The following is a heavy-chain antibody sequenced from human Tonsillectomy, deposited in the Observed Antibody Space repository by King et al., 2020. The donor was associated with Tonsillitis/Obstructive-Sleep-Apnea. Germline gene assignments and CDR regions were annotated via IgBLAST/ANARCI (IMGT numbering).Heavy chain of an antibody. CDR1: GFTFSSYA. CDR2: ISSNGGST. Sequence: QLVQSGGGLVQPGGSLRLSCSASGFTFSSYAMHWVRQAPGKGLEYVSAISSNGGSTYYADSVKGRFTISRDNSKNTLYLQMSSLRAEDTAVYYCVKAGGRILGGLDYWGQGTLVTVSS. J-gene: IGHJ4*02. V-gene: IGHV3-64D*06. CDR3: VKAGGRILGGLDY. D-gene: IGHD2/OR15-2a*01.